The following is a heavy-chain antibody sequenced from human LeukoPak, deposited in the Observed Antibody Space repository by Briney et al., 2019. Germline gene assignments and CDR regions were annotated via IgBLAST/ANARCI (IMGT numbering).Heavy chain of an antibody. CDR2: INPNSGGT. J-gene: IGHJ4*02. CDR1: GYTFTSYD. Sequence: GASVKVSCKASGYTFTSYDINWVRQAAGQGLEWMGWINPNSGGTNYAQKFQGRVTMTRDTSISTAYMELSRLRSDDTAVYYCARVGRYQLLGYWGQGTLVTVSS. V-gene: IGHV1-2*02. CDR3: ARVGRYQLLGY. D-gene: IGHD2-2*01.